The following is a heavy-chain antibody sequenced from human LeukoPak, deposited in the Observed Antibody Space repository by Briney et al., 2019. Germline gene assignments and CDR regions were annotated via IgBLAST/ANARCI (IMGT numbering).Heavy chain of an antibody. Sequence: ASVKVSCKASGYTFTGYYMHWVRQAPGQGLEWMGWFNPNSGGTNYAQKFQGRVTMTRDTSISTAYMEVSRLKSDDTAVYYCARRAVYYYYGMDVWGQGSTVTVSS. V-gene: IGHV1-2*02. CDR3: ARRAVYYYYGMDV. D-gene: IGHD6-25*01. CDR1: GYTFTGYY. CDR2: FNPNSGGT. J-gene: IGHJ6*02.